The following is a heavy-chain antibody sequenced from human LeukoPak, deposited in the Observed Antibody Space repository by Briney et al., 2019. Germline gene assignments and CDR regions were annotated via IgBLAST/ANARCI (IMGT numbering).Heavy chain of an antibody. CDR1: GFTFSTYW. CDR2: IKGDGSST. CDR3: VGDPDFGGYSRFDY. V-gene: IGHV3-74*01. D-gene: IGHD3-10*01. Sequence: GGSLRLSCAASGFTFSTYWMHWVRQAPGKGLVWVSRIKGDGSSTSYADSVKGRFTISRDNDKNTLYLQMNSLRGEDTAVYYCVGDPDFGGYSRFDYWGQGTLVTVSS. J-gene: IGHJ4*02.